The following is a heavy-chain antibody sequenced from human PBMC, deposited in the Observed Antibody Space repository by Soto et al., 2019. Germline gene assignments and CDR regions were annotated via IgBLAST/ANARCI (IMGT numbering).Heavy chain of an antibody. J-gene: IGHJ5*02. D-gene: IGHD2-2*01. CDR2: IYYSGST. Sequence: SETLSLTCTVSGGSISSSSYYWGWIRQPPGKGLEWIGSIYYSGSTYYNPSLKSRVTISVDTSKNQFSLKLSSVTAADTAVYYCARGIVVVPAASGWFDPWGQGTLVTVS. CDR1: GGSISSSSYY. V-gene: IGHV4-39*01. CDR3: ARGIVVVPAASGWFDP.